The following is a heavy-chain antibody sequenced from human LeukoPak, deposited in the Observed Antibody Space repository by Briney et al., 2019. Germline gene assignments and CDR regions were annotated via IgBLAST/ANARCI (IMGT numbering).Heavy chain of an antibody. Sequence: ASVKVSCKASGYTFTSYAMHWVRQAPGQRLEWMGWSNAGNGNTKYSQEFQGRVTITRDTSASTAYMELRSLRSDDTAVYYCARDLTHRRNYDNSGYQIVPAFWGQGTLVTVSS. V-gene: IGHV1-3*02. J-gene: IGHJ4*02. CDR3: ARDLTHRRNYDNSGYQIVPAF. D-gene: IGHD3-22*01. CDR2: SNAGNGNT. CDR1: GYTFTSYA.